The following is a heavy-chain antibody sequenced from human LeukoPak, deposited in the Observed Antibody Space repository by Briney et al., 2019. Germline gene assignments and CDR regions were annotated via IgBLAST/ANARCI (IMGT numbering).Heavy chain of an antibody. D-gene: IGHD6-19*01. CDR2: ISYDGSNK. J-gene: IGHJ4*02. CDR1: GFTFSSYG. V-gene: IGHV3-30*03. CDR3: ARGSMQWYPRWGFDY. Sequence: GGSLRLSCAASGFTFSSYGMHWVRQAPGKGLEWVAVISYDGSNKYYADSVKGRFTISRDNSKNTLYLQMNSLRAEDTAVYYCARGSMQWYPRWGFDYWGQGTLVTVSS.